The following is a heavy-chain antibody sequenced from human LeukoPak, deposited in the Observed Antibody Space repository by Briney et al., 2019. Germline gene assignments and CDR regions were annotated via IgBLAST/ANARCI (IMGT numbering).Heavy chain of an antibody. Sequence: SETLSLTCTVSGGSISNYYWSWIRQPPGKGLEWIGYIYSSGSTDYNPSLKSRVTISVDTSKNQFSLKLSSVTAADTAVYYCAGEGSTNILDYWGQGTLVTVSS. J-gene: IGHJ4*02. CDR1: GGSISNYY. D-gene: IGHD2-2*01. V-gene: IGHV4-59*01. CDR3: AGEGSTNILDY. CDR2: IYSSGST.